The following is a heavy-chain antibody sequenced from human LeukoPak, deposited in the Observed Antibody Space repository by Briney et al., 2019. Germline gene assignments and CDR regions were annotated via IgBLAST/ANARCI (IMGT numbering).Heavy chain of an antibody. J-gene: IGHJ3*02. Sequence: SETLSLTCAVYGGSFSGYYWSWIRQPPGKGLEWIGEINHSGSTNYNPSLKSRVTISVDTSKNQFPLKLSSVTAADTAVYYCARGPLYYDFWSGYDAFDIWGQGTMVTVSS. CDR2: INHSGST. CDR3: ARGPLYYDFWSGYDAFDI. CDR1: GGSFSGYY. V-gene: IGHV4-34*01. D-gene: IGHD3-3*01.